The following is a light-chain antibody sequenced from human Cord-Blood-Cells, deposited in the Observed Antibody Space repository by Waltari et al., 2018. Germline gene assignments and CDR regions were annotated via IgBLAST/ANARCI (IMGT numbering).Light chain of an antibody. J-gene: IGKJ2*01. Sequence: DIQMTQSPSSLSASVGDRVTINCRASQNISSYLNWYQQKPGKAPKLLIYAASSLQSGVPSRFSGSGSGTDFTLTISSLQPEDFATYYCQQSYSTPYTFGQGTKLEIK. V-gene: IGKV1-39*01. CDR2: AAS. CDR1: QNISSY. CDR3: QQSYSTPYT.